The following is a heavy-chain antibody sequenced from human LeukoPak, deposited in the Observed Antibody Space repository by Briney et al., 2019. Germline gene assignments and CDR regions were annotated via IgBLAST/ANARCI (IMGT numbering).Heavy chain of an antibody. J-gene: IGHJ4*02. CDR3: AKDQEDYYDSSGYQDY. CDR1: GFTISSYA. CDR2: ISGSGGST. D-gene: IGHD3-22*01. Sequence: PGGSLRLSCAASGFTISSYAMSWVRQAPGKGLEWVSAISGSGGSTYYADSVKGRFTISRDNSKNTLYLQMNSLRAEDTAVYYCAKDQEDYYDSSGYQDYWGQGTLVTVSS. V-gene: IGHV3-23*01.